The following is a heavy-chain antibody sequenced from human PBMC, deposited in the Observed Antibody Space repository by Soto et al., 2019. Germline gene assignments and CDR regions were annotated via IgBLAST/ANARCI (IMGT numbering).Heavy chain of an antibody. J-gene: IGHJ4*01. CDR1: RFSLSDYD. CDR3: ARTYTGRLPRRAAYSYALDF. V-gene: IGHV3-13*05. Sequence: GGSLRLSCTAPRFSLSDYDMHFARQVLGKGLEWVSTIGAARDPYYTGAVKHRFTISRENARNSMFLQMNSVTAGDTAVYSCARTYTGRLPRRAAYSYALDFWGHGIMVTVS. D-gene: IGHD2-15*01. CDR2: IGAARDP.